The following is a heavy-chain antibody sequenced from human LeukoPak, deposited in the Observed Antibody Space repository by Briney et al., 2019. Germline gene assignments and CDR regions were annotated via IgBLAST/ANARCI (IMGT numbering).Heavy chain of an antibody. D-gene: IGHD3-10*01. CDR2: ISAYNGNT. V-gene: IGHV1-18*01. CDR1: GYTFTSYG. CDR3: ARIIGGSGSTYYYYYMDV. J-gene: IGHJ6*03. Sequence: ASVKFSCKASGYTFTSYGISWVRQAPGQGLEWMGWISAYNGNTNYAQKLLGRVTMTTDTSTSTAYMELRSLRSDDTAVYYCARIIGGSGSTYYYYYMDVWGKGTTVTVSS.